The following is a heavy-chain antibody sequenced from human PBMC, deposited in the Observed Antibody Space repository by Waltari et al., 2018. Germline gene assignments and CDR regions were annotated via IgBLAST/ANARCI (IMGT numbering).Heavy chain of an antibody. D-gene: IGHD2-8*01. Sequence: EVQLVESGGGLVQPGGSLRLSCAASGFTFSNYWMSWVRQAPGKGLEWVANIKEDGSEKYYVDSVKGRFTISRDNAKNSLYLQMTSLRAEDTAVYYCAREVGVNDWGQGTLVTVSS. CDR2: IKEDGSEK. CDR1: GFTFSNYW. V-gene: IGHV3-7*01. J-gene: IGHJ4*02. CDR3: AREVGVND.